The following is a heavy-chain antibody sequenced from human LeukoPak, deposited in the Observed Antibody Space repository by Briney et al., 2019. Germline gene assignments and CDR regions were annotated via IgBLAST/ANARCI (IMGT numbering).Heavy chain of an antibody. CDR2: IYYSGST. Sequence: SETLSLTRTVSGGSISSSSYYWGWIRRPPGKGLEWIGSIYYSGSTNYNPSLKSRVTISVDTSKNQFSLKLSSVTAADTAVYYCARPTSSSGAFDIWGQGTMVTVSS. J-gene: IGHJ3*02. V-gene: IGHV4-39*01. D-gene: IGHD6-6*01. CDR1: GGSISSSSYY. CDR3: ARPTSSSGAFDI.